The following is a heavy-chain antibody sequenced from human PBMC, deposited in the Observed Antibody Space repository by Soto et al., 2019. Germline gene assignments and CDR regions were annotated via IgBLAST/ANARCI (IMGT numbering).Heavy chain of an antibody. CDR1: GFTFSSYG. J-gene: IGHJ6*02. CDR3: AKKVVAATTLDYYYGMDV. Sequence: QVQLVESGGGVVQPGRSLRLSCAASGFTFSSYGMHWVRQAPGKGLEWVAVISYDGSNKYYVDSVKGRFTISRDNSKNTLYLQMNSLRAEDTAVYYCAKKVVAATTLDYYYGMDVWGQGTTVTVSS. CDR2: ISYDGSNK. D-gene: IGHD2-15*01. V-gene: IGHV3-30*18.